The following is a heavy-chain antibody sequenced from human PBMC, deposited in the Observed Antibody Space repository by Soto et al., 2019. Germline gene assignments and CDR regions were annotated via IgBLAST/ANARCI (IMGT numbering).Heavy chain of an antibody. CDR3: AREGGGSGSYHYYYYGMDV. CDR2: MNPNSGNT. V-gene: IGHV1-8*01. J-gene: IGHJ6*02. D-gene: IGHD3-10*01. CDR1: GYTFTSYD. Sequence: ASVKVSCKASGYTFTSYDINWVRQATGQGLEWMGWMNPNSGNTGYAQKFQGRVTMTRNTSISTAYMELSSLRSEDTAVYYCAREGGGSGSYHYYYYGMDVWGHGTTVTVSS.